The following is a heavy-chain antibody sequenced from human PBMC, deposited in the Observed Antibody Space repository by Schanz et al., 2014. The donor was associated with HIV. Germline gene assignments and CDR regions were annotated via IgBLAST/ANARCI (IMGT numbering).Heavy chain of an antibody. Sequence: EVQLVESGGGLVQPGRSLRLSCAASGFTFDDYAMHWVRQAPGKGLEWVSGITWNSGSKGYADSVKGRFTISRDDSMNTLHLQMNSLKTEDTAVYFCAREAYSGSRGLWNYYYYYGMDVWGQGTTVTVSS. J-gene: IGHJ6*02. V-gene: IGHV3-9*01. CDR2: ITWNSGSK. CDR1: GFTFDDYA. CDR3: AREAYSGSRGLWNYYYYYGMDV. D-gene: IGHD3-10*01.